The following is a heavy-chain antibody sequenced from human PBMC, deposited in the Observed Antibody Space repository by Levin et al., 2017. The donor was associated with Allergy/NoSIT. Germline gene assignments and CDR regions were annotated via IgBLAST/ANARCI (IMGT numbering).Heavy chain of an antibody. CDR2: VYTSGST. CDR1: GDSISNYF. Sequence: SCSVSGDSISNYFWTWIRQPAGKGLEWIGRVYTSGSTNYNPSLKSRVTMSVDTSQNQVSLKLNSVTAADTAVYYCARETSVTARGLDYWGQGTLITVSS. V-gene: IGHV4-4*07. CDR3: ARETSVTARGLDY. D-gene: IGHD4-17*01. J-gene: IGHJ4*02.